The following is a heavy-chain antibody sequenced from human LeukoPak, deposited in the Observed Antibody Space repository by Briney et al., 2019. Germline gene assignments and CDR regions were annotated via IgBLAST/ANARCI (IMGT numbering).Heavy chain of an antibody. D-gene: IGHD6-19*01. CDR1: GGSISSGSYY. Sequence: SETLSLTCTVSGGSISSGSYYWGWIRQPPGKGLEWIGSIYYSGSTYYNPSLKSRVTISVDTSKNQFSLKLSSVTAADTAVYYCARRGGIAVAGTGYFDYWGQGTLVTVSS. CDR2: IYYSGST. V-gene: IGHV4-39*01. J-gene: IGHJ4*02. CDR3: ARRGGIAVAGTGYFDY.